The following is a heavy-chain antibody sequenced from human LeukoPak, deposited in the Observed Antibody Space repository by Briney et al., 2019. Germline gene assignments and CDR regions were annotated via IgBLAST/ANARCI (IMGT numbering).Heavy chain of an antibody. CDR3: ARHLRGIAAAGLNYYYYYYMDV. D-gene: IGHD6-13*01. J-gene: IGHJ6*03. CDR2: IYYSGST. CDR1: GGSISTYY. Sequence: SETLSLTCTVSGGSISTYYWSWIRQPPGKGLEWIGSIYYSGSTYYNPSLKSRVTISVDTSKNQFSLKLSSVTAADTAVYYCARHLRGIAAAGLNYYYYYYMDVWGKGTTVTISS. V-gene: IGHV4-59*05.